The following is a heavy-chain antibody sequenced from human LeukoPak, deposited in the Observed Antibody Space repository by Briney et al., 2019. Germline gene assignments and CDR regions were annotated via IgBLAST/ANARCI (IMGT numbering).Heavy chain of an antibody. V-gene: IGHV4-4*07. D-gene: IGHD6-13*01. CDR3: AREPYSSSWNNWFDP. J-gene: IGHJ5*02. CDR2: IYTSGTT. Sequence: PSETLSLTCTVSGGSISSYYWSWIRQPAGKGLEWIGRIYTSGTTNYNPSLKSRVTISVDTSKNQFSLKLSSVTAADTAVYYCAREPYSSSWNNWFDPWGQGTLVTVSS. CDR1: GGSISSYY.